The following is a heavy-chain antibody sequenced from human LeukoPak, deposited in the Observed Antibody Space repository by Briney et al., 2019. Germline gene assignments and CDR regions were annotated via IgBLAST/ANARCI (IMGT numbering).Heavy chain of an antibody. V-gene: IGHV3-30*18. CDR3: AKDYYDSSGYYNDAFDM. CDR2: ISYDGSNK. D-gene: IGHD3-22*01. Sequence: AGRSLRLSCAASGFTFSYYGMHWVRQAPGKGLEWVAVISYDGSNKYYAESVKGRFTISRDNSKNTLYLQMNSLRAEDTAVYYCAKDYYDSSGYYNDAFDMWGQGTMVTVSS. J-gene: IGHJ3*02. CDR1: GFTFSYYG.